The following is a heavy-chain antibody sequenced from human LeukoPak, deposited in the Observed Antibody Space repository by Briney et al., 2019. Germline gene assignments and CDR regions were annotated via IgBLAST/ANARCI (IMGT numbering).Heavy chain of an antibody. J-gene: IGHJ5*02. CDR3: ARRGVPGFREYYYDSSGRRRFDP. CDR1: GGSISSSSYY. Sequence: SETLSLTCTVSGGSISSSSYYWGWIRQPPGKGLEWIGSIYYSGSTNYNPSLKSRVTISVDTSKNQFSLKLSSVTAADTAVYYCARRGVPGFREYYYDSSGRRRFDPWGQGTLVTVSS. V-gene: IGHV4-39*07. D-gene: IGHD3-22*01. CDR2: IYYSGST.